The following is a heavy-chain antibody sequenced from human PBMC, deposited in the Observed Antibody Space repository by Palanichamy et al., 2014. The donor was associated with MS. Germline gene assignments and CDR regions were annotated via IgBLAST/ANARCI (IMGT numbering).Heavy chain of an antibody. CDR1: GDSISSASNY. CDR2: ISTSGST. V-gene: IGHV4-61*02. Sequence: QVQLQESGPGLVKPSQTLSLTCTVSGDSISSASNYWSWIRQPAGKGLEWIGRISTSGSTNYNPSLKSRVTISVDTSKNQFSLKLSSVTAADTAVYYCARDYGDYPYYLDYWGQGTLVTVSS. CDR3: ARDYGDYPYYLDY. D-gene: IGHD4-17*01. J-gene: IGHJ4*02.